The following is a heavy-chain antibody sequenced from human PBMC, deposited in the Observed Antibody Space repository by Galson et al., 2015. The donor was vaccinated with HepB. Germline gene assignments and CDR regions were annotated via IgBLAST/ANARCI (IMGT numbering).Heavy chain of an antibody. V-gene: IGHV1-18*01. Sequence: SVKVSCKASGYTFTSYGISWVRQAPGQGLEWMGWISAYNGNTNYAQKLQGRVTMTTDTSTSTAYMELRSLRSDDTAVYYCASTNGVWDTTWFDPWGQGTLVTVSS. CDR1: GYTFTSYG. J-gene: IGHJ5*02. CDR3: ASTNGVWDTTWFDP. CDR2: ISAYNGNT. D-gene: IGHD2-8*01.